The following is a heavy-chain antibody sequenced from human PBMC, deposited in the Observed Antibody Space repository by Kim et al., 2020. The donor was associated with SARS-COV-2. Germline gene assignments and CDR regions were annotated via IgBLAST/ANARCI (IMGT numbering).Heavy chain of an antibody. CDR1: GFTFSSYG. V-gene: IGHV3-30*18. Sequence: GGSLRLSCAASGFTFSSYGMHWVRQAPGKGLEWVAVISYDGSNKYYADSVKGRFTISRDNSKNTLYLQMNSLRAEDTAVYYCAKDQIDYGDYIVMASFDYWGQGTLVTVSS. CDR2: ISYDGSNK. CDR3: AKDQIDYGDYIVMASFDY. D-gene: IGHD4-17*01. J-gene: IGHJ4*02.